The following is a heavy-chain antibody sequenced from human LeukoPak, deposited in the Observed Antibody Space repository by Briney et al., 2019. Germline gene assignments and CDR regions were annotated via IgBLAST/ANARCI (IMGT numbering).Heavy chain of an antibody. CDR3: ARVLDILTGIDAFDI. J-gene: IGHJ3*02. CDR2: ISAYNGNT. D-gene: IGHD3-9*01. V-gene: IGHV1-18*01. Sequence: GASVKVSCKASGGTFSSYGISWVRQAPGQGLEWMGWISAYNGNTNYAQKLQGRVTMTTDTSTSTAYMELRSLRSDDTAVYYCARVLDILTGIDAFDIWGQGTMVTVSS. CDR1: GGTFSSYG.